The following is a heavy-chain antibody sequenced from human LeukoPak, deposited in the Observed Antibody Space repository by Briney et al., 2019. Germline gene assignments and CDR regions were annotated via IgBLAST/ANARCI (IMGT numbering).Heavy chain of an antibody. CDR1: GFTFSSYS. CDR2: ISSSGSYI. V-gene: IGHV3-21*01. Sequence: GGSLRLSCAASGFTFSSYSMNWVRQAPGKGLEWVSSISSSGSYIYYADSVKGRFTISRDNAKNSLYLQMSGLRAEDTAVYYCARNLRGITMIDHWGQGTLVTVSS. D-gene: IGHD3-22*01. CDR3: ARNLRGITMIDH. J-gene: IGHJ4*02.